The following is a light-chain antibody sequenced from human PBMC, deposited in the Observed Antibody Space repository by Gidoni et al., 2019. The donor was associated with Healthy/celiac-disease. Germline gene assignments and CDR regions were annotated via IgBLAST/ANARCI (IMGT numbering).Light chain of an antibody. Sequence: QSVLTQPPSVSGAPGQRVPISCTWSSSNIGAGYDVHWYQQLPGTAPKLLIYGNSNRPSGVPDRFSGSKSGTSASLAITGLQAEDEADYYCQSYDSSLSGSVFGGGTKLTVL. CDR2: GNS. J-gene: IGLJ3*02. CDR1: SSNIGAGYD. CDR3: QSYDSSLSGSV. V-gene: IGLV1-40*01.